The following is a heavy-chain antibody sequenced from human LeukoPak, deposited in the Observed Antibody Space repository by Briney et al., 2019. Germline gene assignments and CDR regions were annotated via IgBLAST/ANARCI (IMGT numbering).Heavy chain of an antibody. V-gene: IGHV6-1*01. CDR2: TYYRSKWYN. D-gene: IGHD6-19*01. J-gene: IGHJ3*02. CDR1: GDSVSSNSAA. Sequence: SQTLSLTCAISGDSVSSNSAAWNWIRQSPSRGLEWLGRTYYRSKWYNDYAVSVKSRITINPDTSKNQFSLQLNSVTPEDTAVYYCARGDHDSSGWSGGPDAFDIWGQGTMVTVSS. CDR3: ARGDHDSSGWSGGPDAFDI.